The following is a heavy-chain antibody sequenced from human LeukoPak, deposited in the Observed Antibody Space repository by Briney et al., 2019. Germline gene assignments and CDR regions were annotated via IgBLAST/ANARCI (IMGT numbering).Heavy chain of an antibody. D-gene: IGHD5-18*01. Sequence: GGSLRLSCAGSGFIVSSNYMSWVRQAAGKGLEWVSVIYGSSRTYYADSVKGRFTVSRDNSKNTVYLQMDSLRAEDTAVYYCARDRADGYNYGDYFDNWGQGTLVTVSS. J-gene: IGHJ4*02. CDR1: GFIVSSNY. CDR2: IYGSSRT. CDR3: ARDRADGYNYGDYFDN. V-gene: IGHV3-66*01.